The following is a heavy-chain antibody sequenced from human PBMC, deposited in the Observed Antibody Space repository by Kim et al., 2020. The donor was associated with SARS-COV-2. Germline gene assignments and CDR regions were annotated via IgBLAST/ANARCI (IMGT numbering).Heavy chain of an antibody. CDR2: TKSKAYSYIT. CDR1: GFTLSDHF. CDR3: ARIRGTYGE. J-gene: IGHJ4*02. V-gene: IGHV3-72*01. D-gene: IGHD1-26*01. Sequence: GGSLRLSCAASGFTLSDHFIDWVRQAPGKGLEWLGRTKSKAYSYITEYAPSVRGRLTISRDESKSSVDLQMDSRKTEDTAVYFCARIRGTYGEWGQGTLVPLSS.